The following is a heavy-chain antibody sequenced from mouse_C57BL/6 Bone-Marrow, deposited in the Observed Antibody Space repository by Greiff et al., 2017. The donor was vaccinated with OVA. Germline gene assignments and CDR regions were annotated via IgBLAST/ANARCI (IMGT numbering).Heavy chain of an antibody. V-gene: IGHV1-55*01. CDR3: ARPLYYRNYETPLFDY. Sequence: QVQLQQPGAELVKPGASVKMSCKASGYTFTSYWITWVKQRPGQGLEWIGDIYPGSGSTNYNEKFKSKATLTVDTSSSTAYMQLSSLTSEDSAVYYCARPLYYRNYETPLFDYWGQGTTLTVSS. CDR1: GYTFTSYW. CDR2: IYPGSGST. D-gene: IGHD2-5*01. J-gene: IGHJ2*01.